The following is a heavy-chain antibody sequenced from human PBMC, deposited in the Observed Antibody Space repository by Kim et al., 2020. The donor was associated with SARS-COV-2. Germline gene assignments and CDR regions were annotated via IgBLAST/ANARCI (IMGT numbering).Heavy chain of an antibody. Sequence: SETLSLTCTVSGGSISSYYWSWIRQPPGKGLEWIGYIYYSGSTNYNPSLKSRVTISVDTSKNQFSLKLSSVTAADTAVYYCARVRAPSIVGATTEEYAFDIWGQGTMVTVSS. CDR1: GGSISSYY. CDR2: IYYSGST. J-gene: IGHJ3*02. D-gene: IGHD1-26*01. V-gene: IGHV4-59*01. CDR3: ARVRAPSIVGATTEEYAFDI.